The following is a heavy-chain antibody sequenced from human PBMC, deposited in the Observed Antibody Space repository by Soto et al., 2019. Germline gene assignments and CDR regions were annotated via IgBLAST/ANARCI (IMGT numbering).Heavy chain of an antibody. CDR1: GGSISSGDYY. Sequence: QVQLQESGPGLVKPSQTLSLTCTVSGGSISSGDYYWSWIRQPPGKRLEWIGYIYYSGRTYYNPSLKIRVTISVDPSKYHFALKLSSVTAAETAVYYCVRELEGLSWSHCFDIWGQGTMFTVSS. CDR2: IYYSGRT. D-gene: IGHD2-21*01. J-gene: IGHJ3*02. V-gene: IGHV4-30-4*01. CDR3: VRELEGLSWSHCFDI.